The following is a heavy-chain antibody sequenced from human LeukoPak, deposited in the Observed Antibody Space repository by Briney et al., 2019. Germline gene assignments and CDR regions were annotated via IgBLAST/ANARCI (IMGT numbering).Heavy chain of an antibody. Sequence: SETLSLTCAVYGGSFSGYYWSWIRQPPGKWLEWVGEINHSGSTNYNPSLKSRVTISVDTSKNQFSLKLSSVTAADTAVYYCATVSDECGGECYPQTDWGQGTLVTVSS. CDR3: ATVSDECGGECYPQTD. J-gene: IGHJ4*02. V-gene: IGHV4-34*01. D-gene: IGHD2-21*01. CDR1: GGSFSGYY. CDR2: INHSGST.